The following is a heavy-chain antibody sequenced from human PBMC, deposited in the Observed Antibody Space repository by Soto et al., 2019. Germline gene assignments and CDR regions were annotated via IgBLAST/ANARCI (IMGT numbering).Heavy chain of an antibody. CDR2: VYHSGST. Sequence: QVQLQESGPGLVKPSETLSLTCTVSGASISSSYWSWIRQSPGKGLEWIGYVYHSGSTNYNPSLKSRVIISVDTSKNQFSLKLSSVTAADTAVYYCARGYYDSRGQSNTFDIWGQGTKVTVSS. J-gene: IGHJ3*02. V-gene: IGHV4-59*01. D-gene: IGHD3-22*01. CDR3: ARGYYDSRGQSNTFDI. CDR1: GASISSSY.